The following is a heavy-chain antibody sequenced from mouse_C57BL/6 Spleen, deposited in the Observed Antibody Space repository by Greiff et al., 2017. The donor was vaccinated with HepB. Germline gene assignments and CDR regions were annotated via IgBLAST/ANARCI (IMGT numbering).Heavy chain of an antibody. D-gene: IGHD2-2*01. J-gene: IGHJ3*01. V-gene: IGHV1-64*01. Sequence: VQLQQPGAELVKPGASVKLSCKASGYTFTSYWMHWVKQRPGQGLEWIGMIHPNSGSTNYNEKFKSKATLTVDKSSSTAYMQLSSLTSEDSAAYYCARGDYGYGFAYWGQGTLVTVSA. CDR1: GYTFTSYW. CDR3: ARGDYGYGFAY. CDR2: IHPNSGST.